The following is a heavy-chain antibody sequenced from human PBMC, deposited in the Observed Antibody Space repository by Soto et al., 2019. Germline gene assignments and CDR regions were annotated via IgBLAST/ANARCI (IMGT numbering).Heavy chain of an antibody. Sequence: QVQLVQSGAEVKNPGSSVKVSCTASGSPFTAYAITWLRQAPGQGLEWVGGIIPLFDSPNYAQRYQGRVTITADKSTSTSYMELTGLISDDTAVYYCARWSFLDYWGQGTRVTVS. CDR3: ARWSFLDY. V-gene: IGHV1-69*06. J-gene: IGHJ4*02. D-gene: IGHD1-26*01. CDR1: GSPFTAYA. CDR2: IIPLFDSP.